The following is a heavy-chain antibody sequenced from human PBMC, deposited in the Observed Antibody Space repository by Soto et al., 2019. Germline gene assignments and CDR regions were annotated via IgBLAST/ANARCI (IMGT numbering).Heavy chain of an antibody. Sequence: SETLSLTCTVSGGSIDNYEYYWTWIRQPPEKGLEWVGYIYYSRRTNYNPSLNSRLTISLDTSKNQFSLRLTSESAADTAMYYCARDRSNSPDYFDFWGQGTLVTVSS. CDR1: GGSIDNYEYY. J-gene: IGHJ4*02. CDR3: ARDRSNSPDYFDF. CDR2: IYYSRRT. D-gene: IGHD6-6*01. V-gene: IGHV4-30-4*01.